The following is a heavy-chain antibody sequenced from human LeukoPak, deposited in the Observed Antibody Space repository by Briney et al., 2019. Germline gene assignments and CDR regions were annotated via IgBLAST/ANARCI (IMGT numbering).Heavy chain of an antibody. Sequence: GGSLRLSCAASGFTFSSYAMSWVRQAPGKGLEWVSAISGSGGSTYYADSVKGRFTISRDNSKNTLYLQMNSLRAEDTAVYYCAKDRGPFVVIPTATDYWGQGTLVTVSS. CDR3: AKDRGPFVVIPTATDY. CDR2: ISGSGGST. CDR1: GFTFSSYA. V-gene: IGHV3-23*01. D-gene: IGHD2-2*01. J-gene: IGHJ4*02.